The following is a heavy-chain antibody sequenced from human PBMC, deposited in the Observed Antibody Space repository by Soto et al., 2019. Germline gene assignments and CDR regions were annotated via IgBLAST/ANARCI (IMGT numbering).Heavy chain of an antibody. V-gene: IGHV4-31*03. CDR3: AREMDTAMDTAYYYGMDV. Sequence: SETLSLTCTVSGGSISSGGYYWSWIRQHPGKGLEWIGYIYYSGSTYYNQSLKSRVTISVDTSKNQFSLKLSSVTAADTAVYYCAREMDTAMDTAYYYGMDVWGQGTTVTVSS. J-gene: IGHJ6*02. D-gene: IGHD5-18*01. CDR1: GGSISSGGYY. CDR2: IYYSGST.